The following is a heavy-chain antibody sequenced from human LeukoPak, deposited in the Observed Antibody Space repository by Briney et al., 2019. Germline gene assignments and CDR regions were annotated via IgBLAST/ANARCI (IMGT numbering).Heavy chain of an antibody. J-gene: IGHJ5*02. CDR1: GGSFSGYY. Sequence: SETLSLTCAVYGGSFSGYYWSWIRQPPGKGLEWIGEINHSGSTSYNPSLKSRVTISVDTSKNQFSLKLSSVTAADTAVYYCARGRPRITMIVVVITGAYNWFDPWGQGTLVTVSS. V-gene: IGHV4-34*01. CDR3: ARGRPRITMIVVVITGAYNWFDP. CDR2: INHSGST. D-gene: IGHD3-22*01.